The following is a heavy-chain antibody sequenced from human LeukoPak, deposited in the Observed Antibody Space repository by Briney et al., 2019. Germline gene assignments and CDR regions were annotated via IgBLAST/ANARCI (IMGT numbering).Heavy chain of an antibody. CDR1: GFTFSSYA. J-gene: IGHJ4*02. V-gene: IGHV3-23*01. CDR2: ISGSGDST. Sequence: GGSLRLSCAASGFTFSSYAMSWVRQAPGKGLEWVSAISGSGDSTCYADSVKGRFTISRDNSKNTLYLQMNSLRAEDTAVYYCAKGLSSGWFHYYFDYWGQGTLVTVSS. D-gene: IGHD6-19*01. CDR3: AKGLSSGWFHYYFDY.